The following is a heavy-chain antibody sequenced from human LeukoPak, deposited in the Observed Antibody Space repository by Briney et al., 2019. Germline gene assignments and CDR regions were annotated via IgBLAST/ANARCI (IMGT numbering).Heavy chain of an antibody. V-gene: IGHV3-23*01. CDR1: GFTFNNYA. CDR2: FVGGDTT. J-gene: IGHJ4*02. Sequence: PGGSLRLSCAASGFTFNNYAASWVRQAPGKGLEWVSAFVGGDTTYYADSVQGRFTISRGNSKNTLYLQINNLRAEDTAIYYCDASDFWGQGTLVTVSS. CDR3: DASDF.